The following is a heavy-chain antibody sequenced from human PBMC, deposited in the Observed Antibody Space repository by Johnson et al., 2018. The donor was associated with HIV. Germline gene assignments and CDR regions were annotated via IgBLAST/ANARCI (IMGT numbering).Heavy chain of an antibody. CDR1: GFTVSSNY. V-gene: IGHV3-15*01. CDR3: ARENDAFDI. CDR2: IKSKTEGGRT. J-gene: IGHJ3*02. Sequence: EVQLVESGGGLVQPGGSLRLSCAASGFTVSSNYMSWVRQAPGKGLEWVGRIKSKTEGGRTDYAAPVKGRFTISRDNSKNTLYLQMNSLRAEDTAVYYCARENDAFDIWGQGTMVTVSS.